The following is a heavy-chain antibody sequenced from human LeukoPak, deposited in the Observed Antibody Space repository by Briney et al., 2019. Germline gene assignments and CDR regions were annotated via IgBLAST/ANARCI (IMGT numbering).Heavy chain of an antibody. Sequence: GESLKISCKGSGYSFTSYWIGWVRQMPGKGLEWMGIIYPGDSDTRYSPSFQGQVTISADKSISTAYLQWSSLKASDTAMYYCARLSGMQWLAYYLDYWGQGTLVTVSS. CDR1: GYSFTSYW. J-gene: IGHJ4*02. CDR3: ARLSGMQWLAYYLDY. D-gene: IGHD6-19*01. CDR2: IYPGDSDT. V-gene: IGHV5-51*01.